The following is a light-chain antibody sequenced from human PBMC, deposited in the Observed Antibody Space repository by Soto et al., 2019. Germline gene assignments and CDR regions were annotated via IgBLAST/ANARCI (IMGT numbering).Light chain of an antibody. J-gene: IGKJ5*01. CDR3: QQRITWPIT. Sequence: EIVLTQSPASLSLSPGEGVTLSCRASESIITQLAWYQQIPGQAPRLLIYDASNRATGIPARFSGSGSGTDFTLTISSLEPEDFAVYYCQQRITWPITFGQGTRLEIK. CDR2: DAS. CDR1: ESIITQ. V-gene: IGKV3-11*01.